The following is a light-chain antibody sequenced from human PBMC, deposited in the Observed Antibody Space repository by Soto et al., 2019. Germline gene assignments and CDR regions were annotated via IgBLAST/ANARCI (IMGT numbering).Light chain of an antibody. Sequence: EIVLTQSPGTLSLSPGERATLSCRASQSVSSSYLAWYQQKPGQAPRFLIYAASSRATGIPDRFSGSGSGTDFTLTITRLEPEDFAVYYCQQYNNWPPGNMYTFGQGTKLEIK. J-gene: IGKJ2*01. V-gene: IGKV3-20*01. CDR3: QQYNNWPPGNMYT. CDR1: QSVSSSY. CDR2: AAS.